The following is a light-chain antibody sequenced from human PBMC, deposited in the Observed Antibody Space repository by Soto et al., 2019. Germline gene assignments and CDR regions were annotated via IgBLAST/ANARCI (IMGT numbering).Light chain of an antibody. CDR1: QTIQFNY. CDR3: QRSGDSRWT. CDR2: AAF. Sequence: EIVLTQSPATLSFSPGQRATLSCRASQTIQFNYVAWYQQKPGQAPRLLINAAFRRATGIPHRFSGSGSGMDFTLTSTSLEPEDFEVYYCQRSGDSRWTFGQGTKVDI. J-gene: IGKJ1*01. V-gene: IGKV3-20*01.